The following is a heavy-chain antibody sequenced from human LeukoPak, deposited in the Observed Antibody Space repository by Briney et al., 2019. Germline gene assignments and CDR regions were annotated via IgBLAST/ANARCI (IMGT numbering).Heavy chain of an antibody. CDR2: IYFGGSV. Sequence: PSETLSLTCTASGGSISINNYHWGWIRQAPGKGLEWIGSIYFGGSVNYNPSLKSRVTISMDTSKNQFYLNLSFVTGAYSVLYYCARGGIISRIVRGGFDSWGQGTLVAVSS. D-gene: IGHD3-10*02. J-gene: IGHJ5*01. CDR3: ARGGIISRIVRGGFDS. CDR1: GGSISINNYH. V-gene: IGHV4-39*01.